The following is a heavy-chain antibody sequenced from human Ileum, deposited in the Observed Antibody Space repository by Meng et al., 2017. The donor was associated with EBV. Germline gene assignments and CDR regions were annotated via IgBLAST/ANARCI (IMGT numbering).Heavy chain of an antibody. CDR2: IYYSGST. V-gene: IGHV4-59*08. J-gene: IGHJ4*02. CDR3: ARGGWSLDY. CDR1: GGSISSYY. D-gene: IGHD2-15*01. Sequence: LQESGPGLAKPSETLSPTCTVSGGSISSYYWSWIRQPPGKGLEWIGYIYYSGSTNYNPSLKSRVTISVDTSKNQFSLNLSSVTAADTAVYYCARGGWSLDYWGQGTLVTVSS.